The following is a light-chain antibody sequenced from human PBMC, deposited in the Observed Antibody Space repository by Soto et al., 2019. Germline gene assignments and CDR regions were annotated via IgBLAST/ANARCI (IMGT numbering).Light chain of an antibody. Sequence: DVQMTQSPSSLSASVGDRVTITCRTSQSIRTYFNWYQQKPGKAPQLLIYSTSTLQTGVPSRFTGSGSGRRFSLAVSSLQPDDFAAYFCQQSYSTPQTFGQGTAVEIK. V-gene: IGKV1-39*01. J-gene: IGKJ1*01. CDR1: QSIRTY. CDR3: QQSYSTPQT. CDR2: STS.